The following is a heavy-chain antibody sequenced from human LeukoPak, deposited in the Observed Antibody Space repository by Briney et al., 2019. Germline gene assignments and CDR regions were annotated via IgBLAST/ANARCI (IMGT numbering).Heavy chain of an antibody. Sequence: SEPLSLTCAVYGGFFSGYYWSWLRQPPGKGREWIGEINHSGSTIYNPSLKSRVTISVDTSKNQFSLKLSSVAAADTAVYYCARGLGIRHQFDYWGEGTLVTVSS. CDR2: INHSGST. CDR3: ARGLGIRHQFDY. D-gene: IGHD7-27*01. V-gene: IGHV4-34*01. CDR1: GGFFSGYY. J-gene: IGHJ4*02.